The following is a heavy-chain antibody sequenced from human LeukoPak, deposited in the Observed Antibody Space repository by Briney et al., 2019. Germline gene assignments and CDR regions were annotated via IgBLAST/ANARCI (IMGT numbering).Heavy chain of an antibody. Sequence: GGSLRLSCAASGFTFCTDAMHWVRQAPGKGLEWVSAISSNGRGTYYAYSVKGRFTISRDNSKNTVYLQMASLRTVDMAVYYCTRRSGSYYSWGQGTMVTVSS. D-gene: IGHD1-26*01. CDR1: GFTFCTDA. J-gene: IGHJ5*02. CDR2: ISSNGRGT. CDR3: TRRSGSYYS. V-gene: IGHV3-64*01.